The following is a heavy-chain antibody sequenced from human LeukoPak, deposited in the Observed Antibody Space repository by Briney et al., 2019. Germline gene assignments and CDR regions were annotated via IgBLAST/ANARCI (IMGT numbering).Heavy chain of an antibody. V-gene: IGHV3-74*01. D-gene: IGHD1-26*01. J-gene: IGHJ4*02. CDR1: GFTFSSYW. CDR2: INSDGTYT. CDR3: LASGSRYEQRN. Sequence: GGSLRLSCAASGFTFSSYWMHWVRQAPGMRLVWVSRINSDGTYTSYADSVKGRFTISRDNAKNTLYLQMNGLRAEDTAVYYCLASGSRYEQRNWGQGTLVTVSS.